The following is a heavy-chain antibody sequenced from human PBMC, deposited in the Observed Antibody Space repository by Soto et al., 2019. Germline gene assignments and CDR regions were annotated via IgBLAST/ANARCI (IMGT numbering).Heavy chain of an antibody. J-gene: IGHJ4*02. D-gene: IGHD6-6*01. V-gene: IGHV4-30-2*01. CDR3: AGGIAARPLGY. Sequence: QLQLQESGSGLVKPSQTLSLNCAVSGGSSSNGGYSWSWIRQPPGKGLEWIGYIYHSGSTYYNPSLKSRVTISVDRSKNQFSLKLSSVTAADTAVYYCAGGIAARPLGYWGQGTLVTVSS. CDR2: IYHSGST. CDR1: GGSSSNGGYS.